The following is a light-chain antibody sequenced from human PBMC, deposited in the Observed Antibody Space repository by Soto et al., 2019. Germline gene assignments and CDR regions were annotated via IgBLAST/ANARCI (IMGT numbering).Light chain of an antibody. V-gene: IGKV3-15*01. CDR1: QSVGNN. CDR3: QQYTKWPPNT. Sequence: EMVMTQSPATLSVSPGEGATLSCRASQSVGNNLAWYQQKPGQAPRLLIYDTSTRATGIPTRFSGSGSGTDFTLTISSLQSEDVAVYYCQQYTKWPPNTFGQGTKLEIK. CDR2: DTS. J-gene: IGKJ2*01.